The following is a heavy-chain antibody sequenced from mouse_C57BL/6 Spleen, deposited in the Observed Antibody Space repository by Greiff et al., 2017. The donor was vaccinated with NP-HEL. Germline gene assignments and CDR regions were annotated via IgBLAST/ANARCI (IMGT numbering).Heavy chain of an antibody. D-gene: IGHD1-1*01. V-gene: IGHV1-64*01. J-gene: IGHJ2*01. CDR1: GYTFTSYW. CDR2: IHPNSGST. Sequence: VQLQQPGAELVKPGASVKLSCKASGYTFTSYWMHWVKQRPGHGLEWIGMIHPNSGSTNYNEKFKSKATLTVDKSSSTDYMQLSSLTSADSAVYYCASLPYYYGSSHYFDYWGQGTTLTVSS. CDR3: ASLPYYYGSSHYFDY.